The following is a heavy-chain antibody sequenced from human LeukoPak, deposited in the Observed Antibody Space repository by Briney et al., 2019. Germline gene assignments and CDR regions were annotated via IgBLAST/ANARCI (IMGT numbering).Heavy chain of an antibody. CDR3: ASGDYYDSSGYYGVAFDI. CDR1: GGSFSGYY. J-gene: IGHJ3*02. V-gene: IGHV4-34*01. CDR2: INHSGST. Sequence: SETLSLTCAVYGGSFSGYYWSWIRQPPGKGLEWIGEINHSGSTNYNPSLKSRVTISVDTSKNQFSLKLSSVTAADTAVYYCASGDYYDSSGYYGVAFDIWGQGTMVTVSS. D-gene: IGHD3-22*01.